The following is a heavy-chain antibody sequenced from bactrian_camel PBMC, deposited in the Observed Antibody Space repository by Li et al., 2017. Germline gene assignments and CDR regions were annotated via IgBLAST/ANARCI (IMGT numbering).Heavy chain of an antibody. CDR1: GRIPGMAF. V-gene: IGHV3S53*01. CDR2: IDIDGNT. D-gene: IGHD3*01. Sequence: HVQLVESGGGSVQAGTSLTLSCTALGRIPGMAFMAWFRQAPGKEREGVAGIDIDGNTDYVDSVKGRFTISKDNAKDTLYLQMNSLKIEDTAVYYCALGSSRQATMTARGKGTQVTVS. J-gene: IGHJ4*01.